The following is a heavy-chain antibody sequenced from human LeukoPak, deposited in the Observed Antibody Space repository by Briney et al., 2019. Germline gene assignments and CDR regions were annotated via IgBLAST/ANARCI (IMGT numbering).Heavy chain of an antibody. V-gene: IGHV3-30*01. CDR3: ARDSSRSTV. CDR1: GFTFSNYA. Sequence: GKSLRLSCAASGFTFSNYAMHWVRQAPGKGLEWVSLISSGGTYEYYADSVKGRFTISRDNSKNTLYLQLNGLRAEDTAVYYCARDSSRSTVWGQGTLVTVSS. D-gene: IGHD2-15*01. J-gene: IGHJ4*02. CDR2: ISSGGTYE.